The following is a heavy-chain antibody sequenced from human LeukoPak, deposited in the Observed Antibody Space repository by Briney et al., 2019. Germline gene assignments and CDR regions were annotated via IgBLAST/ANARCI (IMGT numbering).Heavy chain of an antibody. CDR2: AYHTGST. CDR3: ARAGWIMTSGIDY. J-gene: IGHJ4*02. V-gene: IGHV4-38-2*02. CDR1: GYSLSRFDS. Sequence: SETLSLTCTVSGYSLSRFDSWALIRQPPGKGLEWIGTAYHTGSTYYNPSLDSRVTISVDTSKNEFSLNLKSVTAADTAVYYSARAGWIMTSGIDYCGQGALVTVSS. D-gene: IGHD2-2*03.